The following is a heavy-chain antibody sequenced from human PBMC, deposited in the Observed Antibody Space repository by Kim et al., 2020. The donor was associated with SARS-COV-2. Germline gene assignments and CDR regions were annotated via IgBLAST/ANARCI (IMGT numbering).Heavy chain of an antibody. CDR2: IWYDGSNK. CDR1: GFTFSSHG. D-gene: IGHD7-27*01. V-gene: IGHV3-33*01. CDR3: ARWGMRRAFDP. J-gene: IGHJ5*02. Sequence: GGSLRLSCAASGFTFSSHGMQWVRQAPGKGLEWVAVIWYDGSNKYYGDSVKGRFTISRDNSKNTLYLQMDSLRVEDTAVYYCARWGMRRAFDPWGQGTLVTVSS.